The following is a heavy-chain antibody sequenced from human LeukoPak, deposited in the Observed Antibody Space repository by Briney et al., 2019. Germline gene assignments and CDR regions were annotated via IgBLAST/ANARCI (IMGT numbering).Heavy chain of an antibody. CDR2: IRSNGGST. CDR3: ARVGDYDSSGYYY. V-gene: IGHV3-64*01. CDR1: GFTFSSYA. D-gene: IGHD3-22*01. J-gene: IGHJ4*02. Sequence: GGSLRLSCAASGFTFSSYAMHWVREALGKGLEYVSAIRSNGGSTYYANSVKGRFTISRDNSKNTLYLQMGSLRAEDMAVYYCARVGDYDSSGYYYWGQGTLVTVSS.